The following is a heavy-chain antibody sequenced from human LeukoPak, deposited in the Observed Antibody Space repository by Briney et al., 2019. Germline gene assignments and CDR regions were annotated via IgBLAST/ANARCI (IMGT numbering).Heavy chain of an antibody. V-gene: IGHV1-18*01. CDR2: ISAYTGNT. Sequence: ASVRVSCKTSGYIFTSYGISWVRQAPGQGLEWMGWISAYTGNTNYAQNLQGRVTMTTDTSTSTAYMELRSLRSDDTAVYYCARDRGAGQHLVIDYWGQGTLVTVSS. J-gene: IGHJ4*02. CDR1: GYIFTSYG. D-gene: IGHD6-13*01. CDR3: ARDRGAGQHLVIDY.